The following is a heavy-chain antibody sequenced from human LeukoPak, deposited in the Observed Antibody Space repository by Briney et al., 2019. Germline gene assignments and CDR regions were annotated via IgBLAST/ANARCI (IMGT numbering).Heavy chain of an antibody. CDR3: ARGRGYSYGYEAFDY. CDR1: GGSFSGYY. J-gene: IGHJ4*02. V-gene: IGHV4-34*01. CDR2: INHSGST. D-gene: IGHD5-18*01. Sequence: SETLSLTCAVSGGSFSGYYWSWIRQPPGKGLEWIGEINHSGSTNYNPSLKSRVTISVDTSKNQFSLKLSSVTAADTAVYYCARGRGYSYGYEAFDYWGQGTLVTVSS.